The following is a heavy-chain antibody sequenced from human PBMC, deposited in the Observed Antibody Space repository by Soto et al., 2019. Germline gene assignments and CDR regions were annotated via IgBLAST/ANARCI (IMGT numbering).Heavy chain of an antibody. CDR2: IYYSGST. Sequence: PSETLSLTCTVSGGSFSSSSYYWGWIRQPPGKGLEWIGSIYYSGSTYYNPSLKSRVTISVDTSKNQFSLKLSSVTAADTAVYYCARRQSSSWYGLWGQGTLVTVS. CDR3: ARRQSSSWYGL. J-gene: IGHJ4*02. V-gene: IGHV4-39*01. CDR1: GGSFSSSSYY. D-gene: IGHD6-13*01.